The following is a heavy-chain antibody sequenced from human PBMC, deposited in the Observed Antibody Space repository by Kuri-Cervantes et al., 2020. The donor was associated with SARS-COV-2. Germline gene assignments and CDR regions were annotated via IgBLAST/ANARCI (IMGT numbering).Heavy chain of an antibody. J-gene: IGHJ6*03. V-gene: IGHV5-51*01. Sequence: GESLKISCKGSGYSFTSYWIGWMRQMPGKGLEWMGIIYPGDSDTRYSPSFQGQVTISADKSISTAYLQWSSLKASDTAMYYCARGGGPSLRYYYYYMDVWGKGTTVTVSS. CDR1: GYSFTSYW. CDR2: IYPGDSDT. CDR3: ARGGGPSLRYYYYYMDV. D-gene: IGHD2-15*01.